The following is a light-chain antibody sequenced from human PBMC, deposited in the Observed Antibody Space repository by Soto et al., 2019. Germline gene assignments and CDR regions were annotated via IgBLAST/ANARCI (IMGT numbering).Light chain of an antibody. V-gene: IGKV1-39*01. CDR3: QQSYSTPFT. J-gene: IGKJ4*01. CDR1: QSISSY. Sequence: DIQMTQSPSSLSASVGDRVTITCRASQSISSYLNWYQQKPGKAPQLLIYAASSLQSGVPSRFSGSGSGTDFTLTISSLQPEDFATYYCQQSYSTPFTFGGGTKVEIK. CDR2: AAS.